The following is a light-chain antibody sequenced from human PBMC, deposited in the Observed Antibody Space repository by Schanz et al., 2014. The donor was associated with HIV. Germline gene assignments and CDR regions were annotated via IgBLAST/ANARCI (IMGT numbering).Light chain of an antibody. CDR3: QHYDILRGT. Sequence: ETVLTQSPGSLSLSPGDRATLSCRASQSLTTNYLAWYQQKLGQAPRLLIYGASSRATGIPDRFSGSGSGTDFTLTISRLEPEDFATYYCQHYDILRGTFGGGTRVEIK. V-gene: IGKV3-20*01. CDR1: QSLTTNY. J-gene: IGKJ4*01. CDR2: GAS.